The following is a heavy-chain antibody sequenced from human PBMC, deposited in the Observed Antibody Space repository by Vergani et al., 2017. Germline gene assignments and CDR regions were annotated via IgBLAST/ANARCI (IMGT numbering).Heavy chain of an antibody. D-gene: IGHD3-10*01. CDR3: AKDQNTMVRGPLPKETTAFDY. V-gene: IGHV3-23*04. Sequence: EVQLVESGGGLVQPGGSLRLSCAASGFTFSSYAMSWVRQAPGKGLEWDSAISGSGGSTYYADSVKGRFTISRDNSKNTLYLQMNSLRAEDTAVYYCAKDQNTMVRGPLPKETTAFDYWGQGTLVTVSS. CDR2: ISGSGGST. CDR1: GFTFSSYA. J-gene: IGHJ4*02.